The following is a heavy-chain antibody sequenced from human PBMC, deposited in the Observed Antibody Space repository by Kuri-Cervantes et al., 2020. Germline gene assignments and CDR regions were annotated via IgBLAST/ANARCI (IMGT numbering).Heavy chain of an antibody. CDR2: ISSSSSTI. CDR1: GFTFSSYG. D-gene: IGHD3-10*01. J-gene: IGHJ4*02. Sequence: GGSLRLSCAASGFTFSSYGMHWVRQAPGKGLEWVSYISSSSSTIYYADSVKGRFTISRDNAKNSLYLQMNSLRDEDTAVHYCARDSRYGSGSYYGYWGQGTLVTVSS. V-gene: IGHV3-48*02. CDR3: ARDSRYGSGSYYGY.